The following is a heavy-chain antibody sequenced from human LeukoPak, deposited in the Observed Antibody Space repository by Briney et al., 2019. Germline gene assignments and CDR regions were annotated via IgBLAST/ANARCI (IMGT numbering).Heavy chain of an antibody. CDR2: IIPIFGTA. V-gene: IGHV1-69*13. CDR1: GGTFSSYA. CDR3: ARDIGAVALRHAFDI. D-gene: IGHD6-19*01. Sequence: GASVTVSCKASGGTFSSYAISWVRRAPGQGLEWMGGIIPIFGTANYAQKFQGRVTITADDSTSTAYMELSSPRSEDTAVYYCARDIGAVALRHAFDIWGQGTMVTVSS. J-gene: IGHJ3*02.